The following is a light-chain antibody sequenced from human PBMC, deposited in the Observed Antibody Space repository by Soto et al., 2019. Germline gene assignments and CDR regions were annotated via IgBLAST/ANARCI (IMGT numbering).Light chain of an antibody. J-gene: IGKJ3*01. CDR2: WAS. CDR3: QQYYSTPFT. CDR1: QSALYTSMNKNY. V-gene: IGKV4-1*01. Sequence: DIVMTQSPDSLAVSLGERATINCKSSQSALYTSMNKNYLAWYQQKPGQPPKLLIYWASTRESGVTDRFSGSGSGTDFTLTISSLQAEDVAVYYCQQYYSTPFTFGPGTKVDIK.